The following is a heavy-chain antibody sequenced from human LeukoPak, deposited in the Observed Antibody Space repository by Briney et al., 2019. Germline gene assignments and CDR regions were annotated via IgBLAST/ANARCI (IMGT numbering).Heavy chain of an antibody. CDR2: ISGSGGST. CDR1: GFTFSSYA. D-gene: IGHD3-9*01. J-gene: IGHJ4*02. Sequence: GGSLRLSCAVSGFTFSSYAMSWVRQAPGKGLEWVSAISGSGGSTYYADSVKGRFTISRDNSKNTLYLQMNSLRAEDTAVYYCAKDPEGGYDILTGYYMDYWGQGTLVTVSS. CDR3: AKDPEGGYDILTGYYMDY. V-gene: IGHV3-23*01.